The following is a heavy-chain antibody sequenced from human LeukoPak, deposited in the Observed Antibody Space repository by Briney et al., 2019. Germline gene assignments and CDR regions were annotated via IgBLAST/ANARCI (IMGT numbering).Heavy chain of an antibody. J-gene: IGHJ4*02. V-gene: IGHV4-30-4*08. CDR1: GGSISSGDYY. CDR2: IYYSGST. CDR3: ARGQYYYDISGYPDY. Sequence: SETLSLTCTVSGGSISSGDYYWSWIRQPPGKGLEWIGYIYYSGSTYYNPSLKSRVTISVDTSKNQFSLKLSSVAAADTAVYYCARGQYYYDISGYPDYWGQGTLVTVSS. D-gene: IGHD3-22*01.